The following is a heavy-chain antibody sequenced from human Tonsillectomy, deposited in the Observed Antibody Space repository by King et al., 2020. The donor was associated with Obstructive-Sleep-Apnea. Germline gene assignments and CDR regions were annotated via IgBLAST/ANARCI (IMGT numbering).Heavy chain of an antibody. CDR1: GGSISSSSYY. CDR2: IYYSGST. V-gene: IGHV4-39*07. CDR3: AREGDIVVVPAANMDV. D-gene: IGHD2-2*01. J-gene: IGHJ6*02. Sequence: LQLQESGPGLVKPSETLSLTCTVSGGSISSSSYYWGWIRQPPGKGLEWIGSIYYSGSTYYNPSLKSRVTISVDTSKNQFSLKLSSVTAADTAVSYCAREGDIVVVPAANMDVWGQGTTVTVSS.